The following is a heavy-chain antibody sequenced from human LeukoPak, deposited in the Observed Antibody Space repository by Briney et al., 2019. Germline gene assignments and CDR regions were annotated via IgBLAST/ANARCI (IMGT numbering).Heavy chain of an antibody. CDR1: GFTFSTYA. J-gene: IGHJ4*02. D-gene: IGHD3-10*01. CDR3: AEDLSGSGRLYDY. CDR2: IGDSGGST. Sequence: GGSLRLSCAASGFTFSTYAMTWVRQAPGKGLEWVSTIGDSGGSTSYADSVKGRFTISRDNSKSTLYLQMNSLRVEDTAVYYCAEDLSGSGRLYDYWGQGTLVTVSS. V-gene: IGHV3-23*01.